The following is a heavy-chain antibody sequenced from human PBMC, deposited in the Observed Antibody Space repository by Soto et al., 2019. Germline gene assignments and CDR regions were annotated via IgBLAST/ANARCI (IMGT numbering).Heavy chain of an antibody. J-gene: IGHJ4*02. D-gene: IGHD6-13*01. CDR3: AKDPSSWDY. CDR2: IKEDGNEK. CDR1: GFHFRSYW. Sequence: GGSLRLSCVASGFHFRSYWMSWVRQAPGKGLEWVASIKEDGNEKYFMDSVKGRFTISRDNAKSSLYLQMNSLRADDTAVYYCAKDPSSWDYWGRGTLVTVSS. V-gene: IGHV3-7*03.